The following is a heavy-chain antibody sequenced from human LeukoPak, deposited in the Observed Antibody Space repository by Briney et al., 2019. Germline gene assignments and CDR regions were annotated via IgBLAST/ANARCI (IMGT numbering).Heavy chain of an antibody. Sequence: TGGSLRLSCAASGFTFSSYAMHWVRQAPGKGLEYVSAISSNGGSTYYANSVKGRFTISRDNSKNTLYLQMGSLRAEDMAVYYYARDSIAVAGTIDYWGQGTLVTVSS. CDR3: ARDSIAVAGTIDY. J-gene: IGHJ4*02. CDR2: ISSNGGST. D-gene: IGHD6-19*01. V-gene: IGHV3-64*01. CDR1: GFTFSSYA.